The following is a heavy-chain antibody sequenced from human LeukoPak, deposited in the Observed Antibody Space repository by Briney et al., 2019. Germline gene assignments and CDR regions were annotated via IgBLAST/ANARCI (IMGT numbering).Heavy chain of an antibody. CDR1: GITFSNYA. J-gene: IGHJ4*02. V-gene: IGHV3-23*01. CDR3: AGRPTGYSSGYIH. Sequence: QSGGSLRLSCVASGITFSNYAVSWVRQAPEKGLDWVSVISGSAHKIRYADSVKGRFTISRDNSENIVHLQMNNLRVEDTAVYYCAGRPTGYSSGYIHWGQGTLVTVSS. CDR2: ISGSAHKI. D-gene: IGHD5-18*01.